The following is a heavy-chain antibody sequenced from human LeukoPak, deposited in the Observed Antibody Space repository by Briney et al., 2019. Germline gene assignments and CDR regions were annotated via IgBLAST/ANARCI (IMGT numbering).Heavy chain of an antibody. Sequence: PGGSLRLSCAASGFTFSKAWMSWVRQAPGKGLEWVGRIKSKTDGGTTDYAAPVKGRFTISRGDSKNMLYLQMNSLKTEDTAVYYCTIYCESPSCYADFDYWGQGTRVTVSS. CDR2: IKSKTDGGTT. CDR3: TIYCESPSCYADFDY. J-gene: IGHJ4*02. V-gene: IGHV3-15*01. D-gene: IGHD2-2*01. CDR1: GFTFSKAW.